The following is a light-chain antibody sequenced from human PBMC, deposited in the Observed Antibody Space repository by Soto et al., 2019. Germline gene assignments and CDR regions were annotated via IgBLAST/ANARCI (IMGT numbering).Light chain of an antibody. CDR3: QQYNSGPPRT. CDR1: QSVNTD. J-gene: IGKJ1*01. Sequence: ETVMTQSPVTLSVSPGERATLSCRASQSVNTDLAWYQQKPGQAPRLLIYGASTRATGVPARFSGSGSGTEFTLTISSLQSEDFAVYYCQQYNSGPPRTFGQGTKVDIK. CDR2: GAS. V-gene: IGKV3-15*01.